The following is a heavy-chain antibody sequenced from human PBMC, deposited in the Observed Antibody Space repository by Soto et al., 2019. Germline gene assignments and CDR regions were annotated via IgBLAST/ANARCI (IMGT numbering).Heavy chain of an antibody. CDR1: GGSISSYY. D-gene: IGHD6-19*01. J-gene: IGHJ4*02. V-gene: IGHV4-59*08. CDR2: IYYSGST. CDR3: ARHVPYSSGWYYFDY. Sequence: SETLSLTCTVSGGSISSYYWSWIRQPPGEGLEWIGYIYYSGSTNYNPSLKSRVTISVDTSKNQFSLKLSSVTAADTAVYYCARHVPYSSGWYYFDYWGQGTLVTVSS.